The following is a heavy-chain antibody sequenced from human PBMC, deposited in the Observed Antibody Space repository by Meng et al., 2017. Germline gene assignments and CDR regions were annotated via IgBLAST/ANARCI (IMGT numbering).Heavy chain of an antibody. J-gene: IGHJ3*02. Sequence: GESLKISCAASGFTFSSYSMNWVRQAPGKGLEWVSSISSSSSYIYSADSVKGRFTISRDNAKNSLYLQMNSLRAEDTAVYYCSRAPDPYSSSWYLEFLGDSAFDIWGQGTMVTVSS. V-gene: IGHV3-21*01. CDR3: SRAPDPYSSSWYLEFLGDSAFDI. CDR2: ISSSSSYI. D-gene: IGHD6-13*01. CDR1: GFTFSSYS.